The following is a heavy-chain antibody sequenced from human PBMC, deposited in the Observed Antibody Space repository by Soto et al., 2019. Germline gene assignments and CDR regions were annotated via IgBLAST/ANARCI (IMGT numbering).Heavy chain of an antibody. CDR3: AREGYSYGPGYNYYYLDV. CDR2: IFYNGST. Sequence: PSETLSLTCIVFGDSIRDYYWNWIRQPPGQGLEWIGYIFYNGSTNYNPSLKSRVTISVDTSKNQFSLRLTSVTAADTAVYCCAREGYSYGPGYNYYYLDVRGKGTTVTVSS. V-gene: IGHV4-59*01. J-gene: IGHJ6*03. CDR1: GDSIRDYY. D-gene: IGHD5-18*01.